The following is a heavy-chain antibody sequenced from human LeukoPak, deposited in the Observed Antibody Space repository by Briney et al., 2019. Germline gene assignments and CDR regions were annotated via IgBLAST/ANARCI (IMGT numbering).Heavy chain of an antibody. CDR3: ATVVGGYYPPVEAFDV. J-gene: IGHJ3*01. CDR2: INSDGSII. Sequence: GGSLRLSCAASGFTLSGLLMHWVRQAPGKGLVWVSRINSDGSIINYVDSVKGRFTISRDNAKNTLYLQMNSLRAEDTAVYYCATVVGGYYPPVEAFDVWGRGRMVTISS. V-gene: IGHV3-74*01. D-gene: IGHD3-3*01. CDR1: GFTLSGLL.